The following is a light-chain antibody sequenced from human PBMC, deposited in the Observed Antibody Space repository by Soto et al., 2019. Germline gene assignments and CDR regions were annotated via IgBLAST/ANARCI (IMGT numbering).Light chain of an antibody. CDR2: DAS. CDR1: QSVRSW. J-gene: IGKJ4*01. V-gene: IGKV1-5*01. Sequence: DIQMTQSPATLSASVGDRVTITCRASQSVRSWLAWYQQKPGKAPKLLMYDASTLEGGVPSRFRGSGSGTEFALSISGLQPDDFATYYCQQYDSDVVSFGGGTKVE. CDR3: QQYDSDVVS.